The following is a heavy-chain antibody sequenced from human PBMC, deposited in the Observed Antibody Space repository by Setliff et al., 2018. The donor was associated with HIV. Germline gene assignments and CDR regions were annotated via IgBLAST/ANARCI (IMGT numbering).Heavy chain of an antibody. CDR1: GGSITSHY. D-gene: IGHD2-15*01. CDR3: ARRGYDAFDI. Sequence: SETLSLTCTVSGGSITSHYWSWIRQPPGKGLEWIGYIYYRGSANYNSSLKSRVTMSIDTSTNQFSLKVTSVTAADTAVYYCARRGYDAFDIWGQGTMVTVSS. V-gene: IGHV4-59*11. J-gene: IGHJ3*02. CDR2: IYYRGSA.